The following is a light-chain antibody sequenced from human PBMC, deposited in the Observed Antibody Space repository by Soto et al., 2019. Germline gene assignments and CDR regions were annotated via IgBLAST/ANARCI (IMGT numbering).Light chain of an antibody. V-gene: IGLV2-14*01. J-gene: IGLJ3*02. CDR3: YSFAGSSIWV. CDR1: SSDVGGYNY. Sequence: QSALTQPASVSGSPGQSITISCTGTSSDVGGYNYVSWYQQHPGKAPKLMIYEVSNRPSGVSNRFSGSKSGNTASLTISGLQAEDEADYYCYSFAGSSIWVFGGGTNLTVL. CDR2: EVS.